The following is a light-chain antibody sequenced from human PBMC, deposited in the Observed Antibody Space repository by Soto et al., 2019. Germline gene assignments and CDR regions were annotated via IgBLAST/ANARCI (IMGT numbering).Light chain of an antibody. V-gene: IGKV3-20*01. CDR1: QSVSSSY. CDR2: GVS. J-gene: IGKJ1*01. Sequence: EIVLTPSPGTLSLSPVERATLSCRASQSVSSSYLAWYQQKPGQAPRLLIYGVSSRATGIPDRFSGSGSGTDFTLTISSLQPDDFATYYCQQYGSSPPTFGQGTKVDIK. CDR3: QQYGSSPPT.